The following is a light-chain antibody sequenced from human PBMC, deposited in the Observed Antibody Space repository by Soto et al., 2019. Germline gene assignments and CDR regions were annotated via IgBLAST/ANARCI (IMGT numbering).Light chain of an antibody. J-gene: IGLJ3*02. V-gene: IGLV1-47*01. CDR3: TSWDDSLNVGV. CDR1: SSNIGKNY. CDR2: RDD. Sequence: QSVLTQSPSASETPGQRVTISCSGSSSNIGKNYVYWYQQLPGMSPKLLIYRDDQRPSGVPDRFSGSKSGASASLAINGLRSEDEATYYCTSWDDSLNVGVFGGGTKLTVL.